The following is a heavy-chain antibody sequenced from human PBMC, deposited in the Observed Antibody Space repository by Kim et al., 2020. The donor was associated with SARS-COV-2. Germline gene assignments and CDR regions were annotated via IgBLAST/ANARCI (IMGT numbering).Heavy chain of an antibody. CDR1: GYTFSNYD. D-gene: IGHD3-22*01. CDR2: ISASSGNT. CDR3: ARDVYPTSSSYYYDFQY. Sequence: ASVKVSCKASGYTFSNYDINWVRQAPGQGLEWVGWISASSGNTNSAQRVQGRVTMTTDTSTSTAYLELRSLRSDDTAIYYCARDVYPTSSSYYYDFQYWGQGTPVTVSS. J-gene: IGHJ4*02. V-gene: IGHV1-18*01.